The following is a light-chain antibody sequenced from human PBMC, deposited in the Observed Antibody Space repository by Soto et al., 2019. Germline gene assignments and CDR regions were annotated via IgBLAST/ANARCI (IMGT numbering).Light chain of an antibody. J-gene: IGKJ4*01. V-gene: IGKV3-20*01. CDR3: QQYGSSPPIT. CDR1: QSVSSSY. Sequence: EIMLTQSPGTLSLSPGERATLSCRASQSVSSSYLAWYQQKPGQAPRLLIYGASSRATGIPDRFSGSGSGTDFTLTISRLEPEDFAVYYCQQYGSSPPITFGGGTKVDIK. CDR2: GAS.